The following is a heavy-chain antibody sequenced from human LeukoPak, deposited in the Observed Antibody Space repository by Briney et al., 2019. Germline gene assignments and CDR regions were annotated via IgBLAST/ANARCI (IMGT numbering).Heavy chain of an antibody. CDR2: IIPILGIA. Sequence: GSSVKVSCKASGGTFSSYAISWVRQAPGQGLEWMGRIIPILGIANYAQKFQGRATITADKSTSTAYMELSSLRSEDTAVYYCARDWGSGWPYYFDYWGQGTLVTVSS. J-gene: IGHJ4*02. D-gene: IGHD6-19*01. V-gene: IGHV1-69*04. CDR1: GGTFSSYA. CDR3: ARDWGSGWPYYFDY.